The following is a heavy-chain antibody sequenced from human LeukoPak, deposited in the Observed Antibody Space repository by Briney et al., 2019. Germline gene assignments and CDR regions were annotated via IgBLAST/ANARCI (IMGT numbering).Heavy chain of an antibody. CDR3: ARDPTDSSGHEGGDY. D-gene: IGHD3-22*01. J-gene: IGHJ4*02. Sequence: PGGSLRLSCAASGFTVSSNYMSWVRQAPGKGLEWVSIIYSGGSTYYADSVKGRFTISRDNYKNTLYLQMNSLRAEDTAMYYCARDPTDSSGHEGGDYWGQGTLVTVSS. V-gene: IGHV3-53*01. CDR1: GFTVSSNY. CDR2: IYSGGST.